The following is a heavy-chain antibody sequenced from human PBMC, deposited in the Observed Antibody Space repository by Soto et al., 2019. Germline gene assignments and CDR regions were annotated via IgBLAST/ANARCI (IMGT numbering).Heavy chain of an antibody. D-gene: IGHD6-6*01. Sequence: TLSLTCTVSGGSISSGGYFSSWIRQHPGKGLEWIGFIYYSGSTYYNPSLKSRVTISVDTSKNQFSLKLSSVTAADTAVYYCAREGAAPYYYYGMDVWGQGTTVTVSS. CDR1: GGSISSGGYF. CDR3: AREGAAPYYYYGMDV. CDR2: IYYSGST. J-gene: IGHJ6*02. V-gene: IGHV4-31*03.